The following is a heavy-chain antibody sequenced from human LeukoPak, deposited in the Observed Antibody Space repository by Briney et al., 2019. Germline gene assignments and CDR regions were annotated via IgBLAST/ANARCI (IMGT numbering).Heavy chain of an antibody. CDR2: ISGSGGST. CDR3: AKGTHYYDSSGYFFDY. V-gene: IGHV3-23*01. J-gene: IGHJ4*02. D-gene: IGHD3-22*01. CDR1: GFTFSSYD. Sequence: PGGSLRLSCAASGFTFSSYDMSWVRQAPGKGLEWVSAISGSGGSTYYADSVKGRFTISGDNSKNTLYLQMNSLRAEDTAVYYCAKGTHYYDSSGYFFDYWGQGTLVTVSS.